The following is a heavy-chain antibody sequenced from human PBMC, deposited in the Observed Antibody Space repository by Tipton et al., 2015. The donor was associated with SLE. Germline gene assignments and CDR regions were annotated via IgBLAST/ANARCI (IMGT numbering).Heavy chain of an antibody. Sequence: TLSLTCAVYGGSFSGYYWTWIRQPPGKGLEWIGEINHSGNTIYSPSLKSRVIMSVDTTKNQFSLRLDSLTAADTAIYYCVRSSGYDIDFWGQGTLVTVSS. CDR1: GGSFSGYY. D-gene: IGHD5-12*01. CDR3: VRSSGYDIDF. J-gene: IGHJ4*02. CDR2: INHSGNT. V-gene: IGHV4-34*01.